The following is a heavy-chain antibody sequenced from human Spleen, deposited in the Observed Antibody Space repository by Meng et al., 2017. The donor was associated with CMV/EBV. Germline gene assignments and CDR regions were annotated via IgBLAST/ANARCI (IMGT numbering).Heavy chain of an antibody. CDR3: AHRGRHLGGSFDF. V-gene: IGHV2-5*01. Sequence: CTFSGVSLSTRGVGVALIRQPPGNSLEWLALISWHGDKRYSPSLTSRLTIAKETSNVVLTMTTMYPVDPATYYCAHRGRHLGGSFDFWGQGTLVTVSS. J-gene: IGHJ4*02. CDR2: ISWHGDK. CDR1: GVSLSTRGVG. D-gene: IGHD1-26*01.